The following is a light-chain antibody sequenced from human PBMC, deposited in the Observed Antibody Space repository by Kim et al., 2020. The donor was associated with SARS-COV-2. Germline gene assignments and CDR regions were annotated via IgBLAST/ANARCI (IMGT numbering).Light chain of an antibody. CDR3: QAWDSSTVV. Sequence: SYELTQPPSVSVSPGQTASITCSGDKLVDKYACWYQQKPGQSPVLVIYQNNKRPSGIPERFSGSNSGNTATLTISGTQAVDEADYYCQAWDSSTVVFGGG. CDR2: QNN. J-gene: IGLJ2*01. V-gene: IGLV3-1*01. CDR1: KLVDKY.